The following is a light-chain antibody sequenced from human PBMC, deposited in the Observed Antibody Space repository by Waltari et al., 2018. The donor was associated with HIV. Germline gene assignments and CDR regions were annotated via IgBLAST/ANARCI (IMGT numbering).Light chain of an antibody. V-gene: IGLV2-11*02. CDR2: EVS. Sequence: QYALTQPRSVSGSPGQSVTISCTRPSSDAGGYDSVSWYQQHPGKAPKLLIHEVSKWPSGVPDRFSGSKSGNTASLTISGLRADDEADYYCCSYGGTYNVFGTGTKVTIL. CDR1: SSDAGGYDS. J-gene: IGLJ1*01. CDR3: CSYGGTYNV.